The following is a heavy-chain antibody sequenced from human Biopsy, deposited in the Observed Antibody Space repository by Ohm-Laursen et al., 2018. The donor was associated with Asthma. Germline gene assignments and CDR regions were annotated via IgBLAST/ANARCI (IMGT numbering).Heavy chain of an antibody. V-gene: IGHV1-18*01. CDR3: ARAVDYSHYYGIDV. CDR2: ISVYNGNT. CDR1: GYTFNSAG. D-gene: IGHD3-10*01. J-gene: IGHJ6*02. Sequence: SVKVSCKTSGYTFNSAGITWVRQAPGQGLEWMGWISVYNGNTKVAQKLQDRVTMIADTSTSTAYMELRSLRSDDTAVYFCARAVDYSHYYGIDVWGQGTAVTVS.